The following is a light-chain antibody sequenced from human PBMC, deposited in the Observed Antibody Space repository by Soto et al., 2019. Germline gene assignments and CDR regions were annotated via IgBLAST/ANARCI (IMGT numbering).Light chain of an antibody. CDR2: GAS. J-gene: IGKJ1*01. V-gene: IGKV3-20*01. CDR1: QSVSRNY. Sequence: EIVLTQSPGTLSLSPGERATLSCRASQSVSRNYLAWYQQKPGQAPRRLIYGASIRATGIPDRFSVSGSGTDFTLTISRLEPEDFAVYDCQQYGSSGTFGQVTKVDIK. CDR3: QQYGSSGT.